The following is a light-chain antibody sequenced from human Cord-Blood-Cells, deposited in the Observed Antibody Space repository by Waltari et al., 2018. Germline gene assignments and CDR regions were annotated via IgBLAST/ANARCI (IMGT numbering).Light chain of an antibody. CDR2: KAS. V-gene: IGKV1-5*03. CDR1: QSISSW. J-gene: IGKJ1*01. CDR3: QQYNSYST. Sequence: DIQMTQSPSTLSESVGDRVTITCRARQSISSWLAWYQQKPGKAPKLLIYKASSLESGVPSRFSGSGSGTEFTLTISSLQPDDFATYYCQQYNSYSTFGQGTKVEIK.